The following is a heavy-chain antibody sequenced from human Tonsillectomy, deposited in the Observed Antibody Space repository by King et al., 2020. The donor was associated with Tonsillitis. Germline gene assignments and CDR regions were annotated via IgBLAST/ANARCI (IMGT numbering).Heavy chain of an antibody. CDR1: GDSISSYY. Sequence: VQLQQSGPGLVRPSETLSLTCTVSGDSISSYYWSWIRQPPGKGLEWIGYIHYSGSTNYNSSLKSRVTISVDTSKNQFSLKLNSVTAADTAVYYCASTRFSGYDFDYWGQGTLVTVSS. J-gene: IGHJ4*02. CDR2: IHYSGST. CDR3: ASTRFSGYDFDY. D-gene: IGHD5-12*01. V-gene: IGHV4-59*01.